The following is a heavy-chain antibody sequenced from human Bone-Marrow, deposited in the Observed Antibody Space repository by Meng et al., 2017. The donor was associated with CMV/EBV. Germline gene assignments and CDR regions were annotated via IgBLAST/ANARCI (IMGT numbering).Heavy chain of an antibody. Sequence: ASVKVFCKASGYSFTGYYMHWLRHAAEQGLEWMGWINHNSGGTNYAQKFQGRVTMTRDTSISTAYMELIRRRFDDTAVYYCARVSVNIVVVPAYVWGQGTLVTVSS. V-gene: IGHV1-2*02. CDR2: INHNSGGT. D-gene: IGHD2-2*01. J-gene: IGHJ4*02. CDR1: GYSFTGYY. CDR3: ARVSVNIVVVPAYV.